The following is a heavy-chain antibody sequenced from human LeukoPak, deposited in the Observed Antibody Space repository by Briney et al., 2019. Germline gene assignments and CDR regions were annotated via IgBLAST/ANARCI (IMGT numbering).Heavy chain of an antibody. CDR1: GFTFSSYS. D-gene: IGHD5-24*01. Sequence: GGSLRLSCAASGFTFSSYSMNWVRQAPGKGLEWVSSISSSSSYTYYADSVKGRFTISRDNAKNSLYLQMNSLRAEDTAVYYCARERRFGYGYNGNFDYWGQGTLVTVSS. CDR3: ARERRFGYGYNGNFDY. J-gene: IGHJ4*02. V-gene: IGHV3-21*01. CDR2: ISSSSSYT.